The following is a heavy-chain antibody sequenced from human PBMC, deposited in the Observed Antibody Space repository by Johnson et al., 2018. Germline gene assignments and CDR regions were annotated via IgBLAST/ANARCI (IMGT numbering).Heavy chain of an antibody. Sequence: VQLQESGGGLVQPGRSLRLSCVASGFTLNLPWMNWVRQAPGQGLEWVASINHDGSQNIYVDSVKGRVTISRENAMNTLYLVMDSLRVEDTAVYYFGRGHDGVDVEGQGTTVIV. D-gene: IGHD3-3*01. CDR3: GRGHDGVDV. CDR1: GFTLNLPW. J-gene: IGHJ6*02. CDR2: INHDGSQN. V-gene: IGHV3-7*01.